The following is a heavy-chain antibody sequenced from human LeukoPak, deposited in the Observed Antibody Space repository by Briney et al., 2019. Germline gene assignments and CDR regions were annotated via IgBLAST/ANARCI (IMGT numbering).Heavy chain of an antibody. V-gene: IGHV4-4*07. CDR3: ARDRSYYDSSGFYYPFDY. CDR1: GDSISSYY. CDR2: IYTSGST. Sequence: SETLSLTCTVSGDSISSYYWSWIRQPAGTRLEWIGHIYTSGSTNYNPSLKSRVTMSVDTSKNQFSLRLSSVTAADTAVYYCARDRSYYDSSGFYYPFDYWGQGTLVTVSS. J-gene: IGHJ4*02. D-gene: IGHD3-22*01.